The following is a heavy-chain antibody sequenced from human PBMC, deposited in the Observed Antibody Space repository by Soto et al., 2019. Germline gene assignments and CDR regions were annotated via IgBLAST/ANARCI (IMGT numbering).Heavy chain of an antibody. CDR2: IYYSGST. Sequence: SSETLSLTCTVSGGSISSSSYYWGWIRQPPGKGLEWIGSIYYSGSTYYNPSLKSRVTISVDTSKNQFSLKLSSVTAADTAVYYCARLVWPREGNFDYWGQGTLVTVSS. J-gene: IGHJ4*02. CDR1: GGSISSSSYY. CDR3: ARLVWPREGNFDY. V-gene: IGHV4-39*01. D-gene: IGHD5-12*01.